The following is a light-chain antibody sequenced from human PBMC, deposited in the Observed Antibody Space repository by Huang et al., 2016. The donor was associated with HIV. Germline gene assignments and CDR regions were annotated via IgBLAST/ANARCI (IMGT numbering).Light chain of an antibody. CDR1: QIVKNY. J-gene: IGKJ5*01. CDR2: DAS. CDR3: QQRINWPIT. Sequence: EIVLTQSPATLSLSPGERVTLSCRARQIVKNYLGWYQQNPGQAPRLLIYDASNRAAGIPDRFIGSGSGTDFTLTISSLEPEDFAIYYCQQRINWPITFGQGTRLEMK. V-gene: IGKV3-11*01.